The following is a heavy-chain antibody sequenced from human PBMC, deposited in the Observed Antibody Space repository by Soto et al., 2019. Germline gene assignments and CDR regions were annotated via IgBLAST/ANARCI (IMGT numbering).Heavy chain of an antibody. CDR1: GNNFNNND. CDR2: TNPGSGHK. J-gene: IGHJ5*02. CDR3: ARLETFGSLNWLDP. D-gene: IGHD3-16*01. Sequence: GSMEAFGQASGNNFNNNDGSWVRHALGQGTEWMGWTNPGSGHKGYAKKFKRRGTMTRDMQIATAYMELNKLRSDDTAIYYWARLETFGSLNWLDPWGQGTLVAVYS. V-gene: IGHV1-8*01.